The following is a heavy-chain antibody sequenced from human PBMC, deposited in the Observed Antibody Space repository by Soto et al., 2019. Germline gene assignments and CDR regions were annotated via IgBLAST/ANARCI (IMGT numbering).Heavy chain of an antibody. J-gene: IGHJ4*02. CDR2: TYSGSGTT. CDR1: GFTVSSNY. D-gene: IGHD4-17*01. Sequence: EVQLVESGGGLVQPGGSLRLSCVVSGFTVSSNYMSWVRQAPGKRLEWVSVTYSGSGTTYFADSVKGRFTVSRDNSKNTLYLQMNNLIAEDTAVYFCARAPAAYGGNSVDYWGRGTLVTVSS. CDR3: ARAPAAYGGNSVDY. V-gene: IGHV3-66*01.